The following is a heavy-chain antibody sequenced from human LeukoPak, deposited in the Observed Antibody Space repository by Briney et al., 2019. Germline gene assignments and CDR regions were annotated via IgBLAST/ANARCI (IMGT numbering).Heavy chain of an antibody. CDR3: AAGYGSGSSIRWFDP. CDR1: GGSISTYY. D-gene: IGHD3-10*01. V-gene: IGHV4-59*12. J-gene: IGHJ5*02. Sequence: PSETLSLTCTVSGGSISTYYWSWIRQPPGKGLEWIGYIYYTGSTSYNPSLKSRVTMSLDASKNQFSLELNSVTAADTAVYYCAAGYGSGSSIRWFDPWGQGTLVTVSS. CDR2: IYYTGST.